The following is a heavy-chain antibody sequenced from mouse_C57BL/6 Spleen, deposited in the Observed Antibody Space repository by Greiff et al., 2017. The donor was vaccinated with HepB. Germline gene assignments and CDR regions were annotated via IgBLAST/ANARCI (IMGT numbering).Heavy chain of an antibody. CDR3: ASSGSSHERFAY. J-gene: IGHJ3*01. V-gene: IGHV2-6*01. CDR2: IWGVGST. CDR1: GFSLTSYG. Sequence: VMLVESGPGLVAPSQSLSITCTVSGFSLTSYGVDWVRQSPGKGLEWLGVIWGVGSTNYNSALKSRLSISKDNSKSQVFLKMNSLQTDDTAMYYCASSGSSHERFAYWGQGTLVTVSA. D-gene: IGHD1-1*01.